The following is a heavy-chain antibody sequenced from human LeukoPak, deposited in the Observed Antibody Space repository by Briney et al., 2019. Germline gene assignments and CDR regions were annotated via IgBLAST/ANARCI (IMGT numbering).Heavy chain of an antibody. Sequence: QPGGSLRLSCAASGFTFSSYGMSWVRQAPGKGLEWVSVISGGGGSTYYADSVKGRFTISRDNSKNTLYLQMNSLRAEDTAVYYCARGLLWGIFDYWGQGTLVTVSS. CDR1: GFTFSSYG. CDR3: ARGLLWGIFDY. V-gene: IGHV3-23*01. D-gene: IGHD2-2*01. CDR2: ISGGGGST. J-gene: IGHJ4*02.